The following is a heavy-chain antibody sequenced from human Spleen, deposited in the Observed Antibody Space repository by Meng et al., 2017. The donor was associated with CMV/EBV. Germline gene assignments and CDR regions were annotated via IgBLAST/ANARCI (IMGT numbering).Heavy chain of an antibody. CDR2: IRYDGSNK. CDR1: GFTFSSYA. Sequence: GGSLRLSCAASGFTFSSYAMSWVRQAPGKGLEWVAFIRYDGSNKYYADSVKGRFTISRDNSKNTLYLQMNSLRAEDTAVYYCAKDRNPTMTTVTASWFDPWGQGTLVTVSS. D-gene: IGHD4-11*01. V-gene: IGHV3-30*02. CDR3: AKDRNPTMTTVTASWFDP. J-gene: IGHJ5*02.